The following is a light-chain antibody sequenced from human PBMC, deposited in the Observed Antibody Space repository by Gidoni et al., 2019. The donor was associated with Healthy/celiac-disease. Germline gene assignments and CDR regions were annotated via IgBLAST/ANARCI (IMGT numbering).Light chain of an antibody. CDR3: QQYNNWPPT. Sequence: EIVMTQSPATLSVSPGERATLSCRAGQSVSSNLAWYQQKPGKAPRLLIYGASTRATGIPARFSGSGSGTEFTLTISSLQSEDFALYYCQQYNNWPPTFGQGTKVEIK. CDR1: QSVSSN. V-gene: IGKV3-15*01. J-gene: IGKJ1*01. CDR2: GAS.